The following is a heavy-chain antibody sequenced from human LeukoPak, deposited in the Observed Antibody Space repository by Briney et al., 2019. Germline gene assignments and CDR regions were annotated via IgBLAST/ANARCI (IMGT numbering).Heavy chain of an antibody. J-gene: IGHJ4*02. CDR3: ARAHSSAWYLFDY. CDR2: ISSSSNTI. D-gene: IGHD6-19*01. CDR1: GFTFSSYS. Sequence: GGSLRLSCSASGFTFSSYSMNWVRQAPGKGLEWVSYISSSSNTIYYADSVKGRFTISRDNAKNSLYLQMNSLRAEDTAVYYCARAHSSAWYLFDYWGQGTLVTVSS. V-gene: IGHV3-48*01.